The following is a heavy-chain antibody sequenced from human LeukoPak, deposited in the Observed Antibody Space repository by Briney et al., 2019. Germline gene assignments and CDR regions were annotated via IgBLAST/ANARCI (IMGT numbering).Heavy chain of an antibody. CDR3: ARDRAYINDY. Sequence: SETLSLTCTVSGDSIGSYYWSWVRQPAGKGLEWIGRIHPSGSTNYNPSLKSRVTLSVDTSKNQFSLKLSSVTAADTAVYYCARDRAYINDYWGQGTLVTVSS. J-gene: IGHJ4*02. V-gene: IGHV4-4*07. CDR1: GDSIGSYY. CDR2: IHPSGST. D-gene: IGHD1-26*01.